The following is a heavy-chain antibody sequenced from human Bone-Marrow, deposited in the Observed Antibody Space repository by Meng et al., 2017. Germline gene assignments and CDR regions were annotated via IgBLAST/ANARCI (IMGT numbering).Heavy chain of an antibody. CDR2: INHSGST. V-gene: IGHV4-34*01. CDR3: ARGPTTMAHDFDY. Sequence: QWKLQQWGAVLLTPSETLAITCVVSGGSFSDYYWSWIRQPPGRGLEWIGEINHSGSTNYNPSLESRATISVDTSQNNLSLKLSSVTAADSAVYYCARGPTTMAHDFDYWGQGTLVTVSS. D-gene: IGHD4-11*01. J-gene: IGHJ4*02. CDR1: GGSFSDYY.